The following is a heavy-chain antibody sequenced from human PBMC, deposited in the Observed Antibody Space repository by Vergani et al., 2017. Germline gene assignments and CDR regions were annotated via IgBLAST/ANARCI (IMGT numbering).Heavy chain of an antibody. V-gene: IGHV1-69*04. CDR2: IIPILGIA. Sequence: QVQLVQSGAEVKKPGSSVKVSCKASGGTFSSYAISWVRQAPGQGLEWMGRIIPILGIANYAQKFQGRVTITADKSTSTAYMELSSLRSEDTAVYYCARDRGTVTTPNTFQHWGEGTLGTVSS. CDR3: ARDRGTVTTPNTFQH. CDR1: GGTFSSYA. D-gene: IGHD4-17*01. J-gene: IGHJ1*01.